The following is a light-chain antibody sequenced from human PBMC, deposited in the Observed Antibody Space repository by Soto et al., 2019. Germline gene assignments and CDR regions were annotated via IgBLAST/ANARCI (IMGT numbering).Light chain of an antibody. V-gene: IGLV3-21*02. CDR3: QVWDGSSNHVV. CDR2: DDS. Sequence: SYVLPQPPSVSVAPGQTARITCGGNNIGSKSVHWYQQQPGQAPVLVVYDDSDRPSGIPDRFSGSKSGNTATLTISGVGAGDEADYYCQVWDGSSNHVVFGGGTKLTVL. CDR1: NIGSKS. J-gene: IGLJ2*01.